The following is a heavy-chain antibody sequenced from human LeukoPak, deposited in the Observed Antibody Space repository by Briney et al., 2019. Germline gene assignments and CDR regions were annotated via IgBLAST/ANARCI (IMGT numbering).Heavy chain of an antibody. V-gene: IGHV3-30-3*01. Sequence: GGSLRLSCAASGFTFSSYAMHWVRQAPGKGLEWVAVISYDGSNKYYADSVKGRFTISRDNSKNTLYLQMNSLRAEDTAVYYCASWDQRSRRFDYWGQGTLVTVSS. CDR1: GFTFSSYA. CDR3: ASWDQRSRRFDY. D-gene: IGHD2-2*01. CDR2: ISYDGSNK. J-gene: IGHJ4*02.